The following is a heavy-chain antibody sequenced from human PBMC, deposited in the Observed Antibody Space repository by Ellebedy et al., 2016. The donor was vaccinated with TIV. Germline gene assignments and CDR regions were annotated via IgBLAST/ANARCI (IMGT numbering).Heavy chain of an antibody. Sequence: SETLSLTCTVSGGSISSDYWNWIRQPPGKGLEWIGYINYSGGTNYNPSLKSRVTISVDTSKHQFSLRLTSVTAADTAVYYRARLYVAAGGTFDYWGQGTPVTVSS. CDR3: ARLYVAAGGTFDY. CDR2: INYSGGT. D-gene: IGHD6-13*01. V-gene: IGHV4-59*08. J-gene: IGHJ4*02. CDR1: GGSISSDY.